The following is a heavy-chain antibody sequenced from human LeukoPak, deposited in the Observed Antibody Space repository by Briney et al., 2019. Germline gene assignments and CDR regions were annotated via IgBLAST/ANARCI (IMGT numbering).Heavy chain of an antibody. CDR1: GFTFSSYA. CDR3: ARAKDGYYYDSSGYFDY. D-gene: IGHD3-22*01. V-gene: IGHV3-30*04. CDR2: ISYDGSNK. J-gene: IGHJ4*02. Sequence: GGSLRLSCAASGFTFSSYAMHWVRQAPGKGLEWVAVISYDGSNKYYADSVKGRFTISRDNSKNTLYLQMNSLRAEDTAVYYCARAKDGYYYDSSGYFDYWGQGTLVTVSS.